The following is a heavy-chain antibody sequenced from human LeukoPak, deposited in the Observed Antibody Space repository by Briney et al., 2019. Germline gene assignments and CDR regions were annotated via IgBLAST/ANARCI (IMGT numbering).Heavy chain of an antibody. CDR2: IYYSGST. V-gene: IGHV4-39*01. CDR1: GGSFSGYY. Sequence: SETLSLTCAVYGGSFSGYYWRWIRQPPGKGLEWIGSIYYSGSTYYNPSLKSRVTISVDTSKNQFSLKLSSVTAADTAVYYCARQPLNYYDSSGYRSAFDIWGQGTMVTVSS. CDR3: ARQPLNYYDSSGYRSAFDI. D-gene: IGHD3-22*01. J-gene: IGHJ3*02.